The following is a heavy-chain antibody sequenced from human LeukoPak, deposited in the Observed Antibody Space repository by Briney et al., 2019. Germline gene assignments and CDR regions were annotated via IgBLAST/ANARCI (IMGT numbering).Heavy chain of an antibody. CDR3: ARESGVLRGYSYGQ. CDR2: IPYDGNNK. J-gene: IGHJ4*02. V-gene: IGHV3-30*04. CDR1: GFTFSSYA. D-gene: IGHD5-18*01. Sequence: PGRSLRLSCAASGFTFSSYAMHWVRQAPGKGLEWVAVIPYDGNNKKYADSVKGRSTISRDNSKSTPYLQMNSLRAEDTAVYYCARESGVLRGYSYGQWGKGILVTVSS.